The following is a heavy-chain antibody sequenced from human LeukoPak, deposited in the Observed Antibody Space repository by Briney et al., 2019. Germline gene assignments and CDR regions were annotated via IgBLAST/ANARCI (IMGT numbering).Heavy chain of an antibody. CDR1: GFTFSSYG. Sequence: PGGSLRLSCAASGFTFSSYGMSWVRQAPGKGLEWVSAISGSGGSTYYADSVKGRFTISRDNAKNTLYLQMNSLRAEDTAVYYCARDSWELSRDDAFDIWGQGTMVTVSS. V-gene: IGHV3-23*01. CDR3: ARDSWELSRDDAFDI. D-gene: IGHD1-26*01. J-gene: IGHJ3*02. CDR2: ISGSGGST.